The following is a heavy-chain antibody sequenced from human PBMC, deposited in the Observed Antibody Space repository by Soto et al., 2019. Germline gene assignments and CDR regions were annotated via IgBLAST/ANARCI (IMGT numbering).Heavy chain of an antibody. CDR1: GFSVSTSGVG. CDR3: AHSLVGGPSAGTFDI. CDR2: IYWDDDK. J-gene: IGHJ3*02. Sequence: QITLKESGPTLVKPTQTLALTCTFSGFSVSTSGVGGGWIRQPPGKALEWLALIYWDDDKRYSPSLKSRLTTTRDTSKNQVVLTMTSMDPLDTATYYCAHSLVGGPSAGTFDIWGQGTMVTVSS. D-gene: IGHD2-15*01. V-gene: IGHV2-5*02.